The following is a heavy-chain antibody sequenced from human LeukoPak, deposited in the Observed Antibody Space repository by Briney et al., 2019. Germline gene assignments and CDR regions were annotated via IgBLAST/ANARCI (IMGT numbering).Heavy chain of an antibody. Sequence: GGSLRLSCAASGFTVSSNYMSWVRQAPGKGLEWVSVIYSGGSTYYADSVKGRFTISRDNSKNTLYLQMNSLRAEDTAVYYCAKGYRSGWYQGFDCWGQGTLVTVSS. V-gene: IGHV3-53*01. CDR1: GFTVSSNY. D-gene: IGHD6-19*01. J-gene: IGHJ4*02. CDR2: IYSGGST. CDR3: AKGYRSGWYQGFDC.